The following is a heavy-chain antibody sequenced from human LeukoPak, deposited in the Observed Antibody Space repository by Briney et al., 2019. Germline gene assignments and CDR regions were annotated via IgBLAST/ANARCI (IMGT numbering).Heavy chain of an antibody. CDR1: GYTFTRYA. J-gene: IGHJ5*02. Sequence: GASVKVSCKASGYTFTRYAMNWVRQAPGQGLEWMGWINTNTGNPTYAQGFTGRFVFSLDTSVSTAYLQISSLKAEDTAVYYCARHNEAGHLDWLLYPTWFDPWGQGTLVTVSS. D-gene: IGHD3-9*01. CDR2: INTNTGNP. CDR3: ARHNEAGHLDWLLYPTWFDP. V-gene: IGHV7-4-1*02.